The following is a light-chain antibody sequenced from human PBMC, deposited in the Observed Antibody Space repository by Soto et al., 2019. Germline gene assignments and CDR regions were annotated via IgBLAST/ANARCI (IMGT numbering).Light chain of an antibody. CDR2: DAS. CDR1: QSVSSSY. CDR3: QQRSNLPPT. J-gene: IGKJ5*01. V-gene: IGKV3D-20*02. Sequence: IVLTQSPGTLSLSPGERATLSCRASQSVSSSYLAWYQQIPGQAPRLLIYDASKRATGIPDRFSGGGSGTDFTLTISSLEPEDFAVYYCQQRSNLPPTFGQGTRLEIK.